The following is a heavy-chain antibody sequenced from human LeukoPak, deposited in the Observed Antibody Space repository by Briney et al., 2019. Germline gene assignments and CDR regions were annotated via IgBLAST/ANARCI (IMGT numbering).Heavy chain of an antibody. CDR2: IYSGCST. V-gene: IGHV3-66*01. J-gene: IGHJ6*04. CDR1: GFTVSSNY. CDR3: AELGITMIGGV. D-gene: IGHD3-10*02. Sequence: GGSLRLSCAGSGFTVSSNYMSWVRQAPGKGLEWVSVIYSGCSTYYADSVKGRFTISRDNSKNTLYLQMNSLRAEDTAVYYCAELGITMIGGVWGKGTTVTISS.